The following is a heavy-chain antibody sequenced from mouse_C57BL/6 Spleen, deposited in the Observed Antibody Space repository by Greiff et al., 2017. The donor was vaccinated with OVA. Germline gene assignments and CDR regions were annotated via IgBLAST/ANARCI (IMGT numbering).Heavy chain of an antibody. V-gene: IGHV1-64*01. D-gene: IGHD2-2*01. CDR2: IHPNSGST. CDR3: ARDGYDGGSTWFAY. CDR1: GYTFTSYW. Sequence: VQLQQPGAELVKPGASVKLSCKASGYTFTSYWMHWVKQRPGQGLEWIGMIHPNSGSTNYNEKFKSKATLTVDKSSSTAYMQLSSLTSEDSAVYYCARDGYDGGSTWFAYWGQGTLVTVSA. J-gene: IGHJ3*01.